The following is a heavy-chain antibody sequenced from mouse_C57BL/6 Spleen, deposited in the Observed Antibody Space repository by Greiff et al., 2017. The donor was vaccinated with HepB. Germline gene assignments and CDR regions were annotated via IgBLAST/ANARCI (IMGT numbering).Heavy chain of an antibody. V-gene: IGHV1-22*01. CDR1: GYTFTDYN. D-gene: IGHD1-1*01. Sequence: EVKLLESGPELVKPGASVKMSCKASGYTFTDYNMHWVKQSHGKSLEWIGYINPNNGGTSYNQKFKGKATLTVNKSSSTAYMELRSLTSEDSAVYYCASESTTVEDYFDYWGQGTTLTVSS. CDR3: ASESTTVEDYFDY. J-gene: IGHJ2*01. CDR2: INPNNGGT.